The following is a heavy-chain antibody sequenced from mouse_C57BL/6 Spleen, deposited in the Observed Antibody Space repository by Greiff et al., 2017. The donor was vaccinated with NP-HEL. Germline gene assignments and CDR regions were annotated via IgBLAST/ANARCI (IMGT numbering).Heavy chain of an antibody. CDR3: ARYYYGSSYDVDD. CDR2: IHPNSGST. V-gene: IGHV1-64*01. Sequence: QVQLQQPGAELVKPGASVKLSCKASGYTFTSYWMHWVKQRPGQGLEWIGMIHPNSGSTKYNEKFKSKATLTVDKSSSTAYMQLSSLTSEDSAGYYCARYYYGSSYDVDDWGQGTTRTVSS. J-gene: IGHJ2*01. D-gene: IGHD1-1*01. CDR1: GYTFTSYW.